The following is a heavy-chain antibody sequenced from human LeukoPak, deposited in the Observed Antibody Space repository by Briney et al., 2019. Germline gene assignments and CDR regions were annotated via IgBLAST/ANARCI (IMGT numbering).Heavy chain of an antibody. CDR3: ARDLSIAVATGGY. V-gene: IGHV1-18*01. CDR1: GYTFTNYD. D-gene: IGHD6-19*01. Sequence: ASVKVSCKASGYTFTNYDISWVRQAPGQGLEWMGWISAYNGNTNYAQKLQGRVTMTTDTSTSTAYMGLRSLRSDDTAVYYCARDLSIAVATGGYWGQGTLVTVSS. CDR2: ISAYNGNT. J-gene: IGHJ4*02.